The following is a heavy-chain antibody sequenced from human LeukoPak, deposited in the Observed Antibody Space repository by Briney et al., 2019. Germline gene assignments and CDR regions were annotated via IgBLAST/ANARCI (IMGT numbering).Heavy chain of an antibody. Sequence: GGSLRLSCAASGFTFSSYSMNWVRQAPRKGPEWVSWITGSGTDIIFADSVKGRFTISRDNAKNSLYVQMNSLSAEDRAVYYCARDQDYGFPYWGQGTLVTVSS. D-gene: IGHD4-17*01. J-gene: IGHJ4*02. CDR2: ITGSGTDI. V-gene: IGHV3-48*01. CDR3: ARDQDYGFPY. CDR1: GFTFSSYS.